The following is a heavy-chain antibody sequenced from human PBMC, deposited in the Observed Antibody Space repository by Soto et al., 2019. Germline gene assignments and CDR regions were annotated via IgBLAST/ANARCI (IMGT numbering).Heavy chain of an antibody. V-gene: IGHV1-8*01. Sequence: ASVKVSCKASGYTFTSYDINWVRQATGQGLEWMGWMNPNSGNTGYAQKFQGRVTMTRNTSISTAYMELGSLRSEDTAVYYCARGFQTDGKYYYYGMDVWGQGTTVTVSS. CDR2: MNPNSGNT. J-gene: IGHJ6*02. CDR1: GYTFTSYD. D-gene: IGHD1-1*01. CDR3: ARGFQTDGKYYYYGMDV.